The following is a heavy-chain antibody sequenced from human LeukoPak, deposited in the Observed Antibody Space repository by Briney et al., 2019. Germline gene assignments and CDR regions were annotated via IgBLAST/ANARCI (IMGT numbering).Heavy chain of an antibody. J-gene: IGHJ3*02. D-gene: IGHD2-2*01. CDR3: ASTYQRDAFDI. V-gene: IGHV4-59*01. CDR1: GGSISSYY. Sequence: PSETLSLTCAVYGGSISSYYWSWIRQPPGEGLEWIGYIYYSGSTNYNPSLKSRVTISVDTSKNQFSLKLSSVTAADTAVYYCASTYQRDAFDIWGQGTMVTVSS. CDR2: IYYSGST.